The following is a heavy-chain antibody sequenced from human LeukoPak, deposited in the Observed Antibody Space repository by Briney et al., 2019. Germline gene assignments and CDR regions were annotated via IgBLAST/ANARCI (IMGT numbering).Heavy chain of an antibody. J-gene: IGHJ3*02. D-gene: IGHD3-10*01. V-gene: IGHV3-15*01. CDR1: GFTFGNFW. CDR2: IKSKTDGGTT. CDR3: TRESPWFGDAFDI. Sequence: GGSLRLSCAASGFTFGNFWMSWVRQAPGKGLEWVARIKSKTDGGTTDYAAPVKGRFTISRDDSKSIAYLQMNSLKTEDTAVYYCTRESPWFGDAFDIWGQGTMVTVSS.